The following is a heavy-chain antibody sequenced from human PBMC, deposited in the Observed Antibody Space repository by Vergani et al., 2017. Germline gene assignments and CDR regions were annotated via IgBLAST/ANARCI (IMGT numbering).Heavy chain of an antibody. CDR3: ARGGMVREVRTQTYYYYGMDV. CDR2: INPNSGGT. D-gene: IGHD3-16*01. CDR1: GYTFTSYA. Sequence: QVQLVQSGAEVKKPGASVKVSCKASGYTFTSYAMHWVRQAPGQRLEWMGWINPNSGGTNYAQKFQGRVTMTRDTSISTAYMELSRLRSDDTAVYYCARGGMVREVRTQTYYYYGMDVWGQGTTVTVSS. J-gene: IGHJ6*02. V-gene: IGHV1-2*02.